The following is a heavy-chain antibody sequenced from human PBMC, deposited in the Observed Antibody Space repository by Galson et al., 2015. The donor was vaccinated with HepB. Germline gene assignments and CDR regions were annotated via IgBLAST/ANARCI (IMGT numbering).Heavy chain of an antibody. Sequence: SPILSCAASGFTFGDYAMSWFRQAPGKGLKWVGFIRSEAFGGTTEYAASVKGRFTISRDDSKSIAYLQLNSLKSEDTAVFYCTRCSGSHYHFDNGGQGTLVTGSS. D-gene: IGHD1-26*01. CDR1: GFTFGDYA. CDR3: TRCSGSHYHFDN. CDR2: IRSEAFGGTT. J-gene: IGHJ4*02. V-gene: IGHV3-49*03.